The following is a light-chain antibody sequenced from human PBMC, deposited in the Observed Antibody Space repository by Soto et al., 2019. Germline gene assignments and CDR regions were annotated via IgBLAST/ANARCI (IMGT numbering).Light chain of an antibody. V-gene: IGLV2-14*01. CDR1: SSDVGGSIY. CDR3: NSYTSSGTVV. J-gene: IGLJ3*02. CDR2: DV. Sequence: QSALTQPASVSGWPGQSITIYCTGTSSDVGGSIYVSWYQLSPGKAPKLLIYDVDRPSGVSSRFSGSKSGNTASLTIAVLQAEDEADYYCNSYTSSGTVVFGGGTKLTVL.